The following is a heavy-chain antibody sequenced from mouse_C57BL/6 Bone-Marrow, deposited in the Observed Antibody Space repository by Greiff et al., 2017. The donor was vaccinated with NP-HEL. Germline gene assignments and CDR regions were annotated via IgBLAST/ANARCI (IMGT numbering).Heavy chain of an antibody. CDR1: GYTFTSYG. CDR2: IYPRSGNT. J-gene: IGHJ4*01. V-gene: IGHV1-81*01. CDR3: ARSRAMDY. Sequence: VKLVESGAELARPGASVKLSCKASGYTFTSYGISWVKQRTGQGLEWIGEIYPRSGNTYYNEKFKGKATLTADKSSSTAYMELRSLTSEDSAVYFCARSRAMDYWGQGTSVTVSS.